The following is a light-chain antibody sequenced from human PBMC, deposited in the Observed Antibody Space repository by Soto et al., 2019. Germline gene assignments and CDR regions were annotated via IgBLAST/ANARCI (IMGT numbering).Light chain of an antibody. CDR2: SAS. J-gene: IGKJ1*01. CDR1: ESVGSR. Sequence: DIPMTQSPSTLSGSVGDRVTITCRASESVGSRLAWYQQKPGKAPKLLIFSASRLEGGVPSRFSGSGSGTQFTLTISSLQPEDLATYYCQQYGSSVSFGQGTKVDIK. CDR3: QQYGSSVS. V-gene: IGKV1-5*01.